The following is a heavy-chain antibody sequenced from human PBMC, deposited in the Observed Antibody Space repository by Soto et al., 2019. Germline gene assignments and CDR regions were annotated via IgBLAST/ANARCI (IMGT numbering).Heavy chain of an antibody. V-gene: IGHV3-30*04. CDR2: IPDDGREK. CDR1: GFSLSSYA. D-gene: IGHD6-13*01. CDR3: AKFEDSSWAFDY. Sequence: GGSLRLPCAASGFSLSSYAMHWVRQAPGTGLEWVAVIPDDGREKYYPDSVKGRFTISRDNSKNTLYLQMNSLTAEDTAVYYCAKFEDSSWAFDYWGQGTLVTVSS. J-gene: IGHJ4*02.